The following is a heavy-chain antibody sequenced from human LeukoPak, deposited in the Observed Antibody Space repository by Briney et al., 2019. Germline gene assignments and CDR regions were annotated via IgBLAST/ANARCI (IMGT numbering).Heavy chain of an antibody. CDR1: GFIFSNCW. V-gene: IGHV4-4*02. D-gene: IGHD3-22*01. CDR2: INHSGST. Sequence: PGGSLRLSCETSGFIFSNCWMTWIRQPPGKGLEWIGEINHSGSTNYNPSLKSRVTISVDTSKNQFSLKLSSVTAADTAVYYCARNGHYYDSSGYSAGHDAFDIWGQGTMVTVSS. CDR3: ARNGHYYDSSGYSAGHDAFDI. J-gene: IGHJ3*02.